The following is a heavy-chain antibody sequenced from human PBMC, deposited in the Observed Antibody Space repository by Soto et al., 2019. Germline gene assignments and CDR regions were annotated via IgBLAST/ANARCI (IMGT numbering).Heavy chain of an antibody. CDR1: GFTFSGSA. Sequence: GGSLRLSCAASGFTFSGSAMHWVRQASGKGLEWVGRIRSKANSYATAYAASVKGRFTISRDDSKNTVYLQMNSLKTEDTAVYYCTGRGIEVYSPEPYWYFDLWGRGTLVTVSS. CDR3: TGRGIEVYSPEPYWYFDL. J-gene: IGHJ2*01. CDR2: IRSKANSYAT. V-gene: IGHV3-73*01. D-gene: IGHD2-15*01.